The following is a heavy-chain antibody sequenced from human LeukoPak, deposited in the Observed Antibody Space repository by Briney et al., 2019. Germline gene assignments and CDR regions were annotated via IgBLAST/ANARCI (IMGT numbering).Heavy chain of an antibody. CDR3: ARNNGMDV. Sequence: TGGSLRLSCAASGFALSSHWMTWVRQVPGRGLEWVANVNRDGSETYYLDSVKGRFTISKDNAKNSLYLQMNSLRAEDTALYHCARNNGMDVWGQGTTVIVSS. CDR1: GFALSSHW. V-gene: IGHV3-7*03. J-gene: IGHJ6*02. CDR2: VNRDGSET.